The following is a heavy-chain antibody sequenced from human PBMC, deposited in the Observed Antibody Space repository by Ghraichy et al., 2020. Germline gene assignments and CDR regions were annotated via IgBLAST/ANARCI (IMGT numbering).Heavy chain of an antibody. CDR1: GYSFTSYW. CDR3: ARVCSGGSCYSGLDY. V-gene: IGHV5-51*01. Sequence: KVSCKGSGYSFTSYWIGWVRQMPGKGLEWMGIIYPGDSDTRYSPSFQGQVTISADKSISTAYLQWSSLKASDTAMYYCARVCSGGSCYSGLDYWGQGTLVTVSS. CDR2: IYPGDSDT. D-gene: IGHD2-15*01. J-gene: IGHJ4*02.